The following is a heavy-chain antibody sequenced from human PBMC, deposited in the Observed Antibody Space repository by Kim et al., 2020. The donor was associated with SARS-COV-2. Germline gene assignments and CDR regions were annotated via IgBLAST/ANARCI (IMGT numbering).Heavy chain of an antibody. D-gene: IGHD6-19*01. CDR1: GFTLSSYD. J-gene: IGHJ3*02. Sequence: GGSLRLSCAASGFTLSSYDMHWVRQGTGKGLEWVSVIGSAGDTYYAGSVKGRFTISRENAKNSLYLQMKSLRAGDTAVYYCARVGYSSGWDIWGQGTMVT. V-gene: IGHV3-13*04. CDR2: IGSAGDT. CDR3: ARVGYSSGWDI.